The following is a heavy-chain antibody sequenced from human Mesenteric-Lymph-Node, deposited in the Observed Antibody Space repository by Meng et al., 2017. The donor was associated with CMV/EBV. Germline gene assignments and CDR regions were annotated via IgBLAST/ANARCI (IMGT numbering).Heavy chain of an antibody. Sequence: GESLKISCAAYGFTFSSYWMHWVRQAPGKGLVWVSRINSDGSSTSYADSVKGRFTISRDNAKNTLYLQMNSLRAEDTAVYYCARDRQKGSGSSSRFDYWGQGTLVTVSS. D-gene: IGHD3-10*01. CDR2: INSDGSST. CDR1: GFTFSSYW. V-gene: IGHV3-74*01. CDR3: ARDRQKGSGSSSRFDY. J-gene: IGHJ4*02.